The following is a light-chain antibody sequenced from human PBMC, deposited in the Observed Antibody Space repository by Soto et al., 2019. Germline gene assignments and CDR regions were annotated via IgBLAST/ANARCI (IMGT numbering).Light chain of an antibody. CDR2: EVA. Sequence: QSALAQPASVSLSPGQSITISCTGTSSDIGAYNFVSWYQHHPGKAPKLLIYEVAYRPSGISNRFSGSKSANTASLTISGLQAEDEADYFCTSYRSATTPPYVFGSGTKSPS. CDR1: SSDIGAYNF. CDR3: TSYRSATTPPYV. J-gene: IGLJ1*01. V-gene: IGLV2-14*01.